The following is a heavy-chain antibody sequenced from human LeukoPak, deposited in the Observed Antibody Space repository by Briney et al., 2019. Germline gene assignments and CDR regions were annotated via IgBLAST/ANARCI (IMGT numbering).Heavy chain of an antibody. D-gene: IGHD3-10*01. V-gene: IGHV4-59*01. CDR3: ARELKPTMVRGALTGFDP. CDR1: GGSISSYY. CDR2: IYYSGST. Sequence: PSETLSLTCTVSGGSISSYYWSWIRQPPGKGLEWLGYIYYSGSTNYNPSLKSRVTISVDTSKNQFSLKLSSVTAADTAVYYCARELKPTMVRGALTGFDPWGQGTLVTVSS. J-gene: IGHJ5*02.